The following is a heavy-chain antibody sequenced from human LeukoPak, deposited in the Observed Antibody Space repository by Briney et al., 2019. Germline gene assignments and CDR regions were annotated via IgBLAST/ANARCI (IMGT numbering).Heavy chain of an antibody. D-gene: IGHD3-3*01. CDR3: ARDLGSGKSIFVPGGFDP. CDR1: GVSISTSRYY. Sequence: SETLSLTCTVSGVSISTSRYYWGWIRQPPGKGLEWIGNIYYTGPTYYNASLESRVTISLDTSKNQFFLKLNSVTAADTAVYYCARDLGSGKSIFVPGGFDPWGQGTLVTVSS. J-gene: IGHJ5*02. CDR2: IYYTGPT. V-gene: IGHV4-39*07.